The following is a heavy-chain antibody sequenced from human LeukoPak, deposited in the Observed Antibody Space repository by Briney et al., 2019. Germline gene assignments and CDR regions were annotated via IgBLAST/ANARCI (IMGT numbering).Heavy chain of an antibody. Sequence: ASVKVSCKASGYIFISYYMHWVRLAPGQGLEWMGWMNPNSGNTGYAQKFQGRVTMTRNTSISTAYMELSSLRSEDTAVYYCARGYSSGWWEYWGQGTLVTVSS. D-gene: IGHD6-19*01. CDR2: MNPNSGNT. J-gene: IGHJ4*02. CDR1: GYIFISYY. CDR3: ARGYSSGWWEY. V-gene: IGHV1-8*02.